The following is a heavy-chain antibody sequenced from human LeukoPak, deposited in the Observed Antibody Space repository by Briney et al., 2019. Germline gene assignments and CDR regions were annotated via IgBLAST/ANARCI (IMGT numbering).Heavy chain of an antibody. CDR2: INHSGST. Sequence: PPETLSLTCAVYGGSFSGYYWSWIRQPPGKGLEWIGEINHSGSTNYNPSLKSRVTISVDTSKNQFSLKLSSVTAADTAVYYCASCSDCYYFDYWGQGTLVTVSS. CDR1: GGSFSGYY. D-gene: IGHD2-21*02. J-gene: IGHJ4*02. CDR3: ASCSDCYYFDY. V-gene: IGHV4-34*01.